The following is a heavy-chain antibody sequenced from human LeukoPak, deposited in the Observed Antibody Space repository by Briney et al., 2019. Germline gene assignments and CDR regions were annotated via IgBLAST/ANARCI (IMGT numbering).Heavy chain of an antibody. J-gene: IGHJ5*02. CDR1: GFIFSSYG. CDR3: AKDDYNWFDP. D-gene: IGHD2-21*02. V-gene: IGHV3-33*06. Sequence: PGGSLRLSCAASGFIFSSYGMNWVRQAPGKGLEWVAIIWYDGSNKFYADSVKGRFTISRDNSKNTLYLQMNSLRAEDTAVYYCAKDDYNWFDPWGQGTLVTVSS. CDR2: IWYDGSNK.